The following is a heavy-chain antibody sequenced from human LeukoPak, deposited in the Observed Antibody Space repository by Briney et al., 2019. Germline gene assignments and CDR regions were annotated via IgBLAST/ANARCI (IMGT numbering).Heavy chain of an antibody. V-gene: IGHV1-2*04. D-gene: IGHD1-26*01. J-gene: IGHJ4*02. CDR3: ARDGVGATKEYYFDY. Sequence: ASVKVSCKASGYTFTGYYMHWVRQAPGQGLEWMGWINPNSGGTNYAQKFQGWVTMTRDTSISTAYMELSRLRSDDTAVYYCARDGVGATKEYYFDYWGQGTLVTVSS. CDR1: GYTFTGYY. CDR2: INPNSGGT.